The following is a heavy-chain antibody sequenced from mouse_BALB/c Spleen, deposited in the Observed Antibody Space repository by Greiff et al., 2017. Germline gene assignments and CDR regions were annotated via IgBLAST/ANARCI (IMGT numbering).Heavy chain of an antibody. Sequence: QVQLQQPGAELVMPGASVKMSCKASGYTFTDYWMHWVKQRPGQGLEWIGAIDTSDSYTSYNQKFKGKATLTVDESSSTAYMQLSSLTSEDSAVYYCASKGVWSNRYFDYWGQGTTLTVSS. CDR3: ASKGVWSNRYFDY. J-gene: IGHJ2*01. D-gene: IGHD1-3*01. CDR2: IDTSDSYT. CDR1: GYTFTDYW. V-gene: IGHV1-69*01.